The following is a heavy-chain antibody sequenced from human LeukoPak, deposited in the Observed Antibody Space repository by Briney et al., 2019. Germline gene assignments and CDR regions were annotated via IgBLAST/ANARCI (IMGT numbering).Heavy chain of an antibody. CDR2: ISAYNGNT. D-gene: IGHD2-2*02. Sequence: ASVKVSCKASGYTFTSYGISWVRQAPGQGLEWMGWISAYNGNTNYAQKLQGRVTMTTDTSTSTAYMELRSLRSDDTAVYYCATARVAPYCSSTSCYTVKWFDPWGQGTLVTVSS. CDR3: ATARVAPYCSSTSCYTVKWFDP. V-gene: IGHV1-18*01. J-gene: IGHJ5*02. CDR1: GYTFTSYG.